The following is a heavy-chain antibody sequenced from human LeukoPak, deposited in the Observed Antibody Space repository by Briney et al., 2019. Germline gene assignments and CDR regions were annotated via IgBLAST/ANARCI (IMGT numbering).Heavy chain of an antibody. CDR2: IYYSGIT. V-gene: IGHV4-59*01. CDR1: GDSISSSY. J-gene: IGHJ4*02. CDR3: ARSSGAFDY. Sequence: SETLSLTCTVSGDSISSSYWSWIRQPPGKGLDWIGYIYYSGITSYNPSLKSRVTMSLDTSRNQFSLKLNSVTAADTAVYYCARSSGAFDYWGQGALVTVSS.